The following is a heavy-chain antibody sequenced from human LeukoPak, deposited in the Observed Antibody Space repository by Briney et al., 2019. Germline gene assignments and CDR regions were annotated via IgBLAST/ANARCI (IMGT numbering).Heavy chain of an antibody. J-gene: IGHJ6*02. CDR3: ASLYLRHQDGMDV. CDR2: INHSGST. Sequence: SETLSLTCTVSGGSISSSSYYWSWIRQPPGKGLEWIGEINHSGSTNYNPSLKSRVTISVDTSKNQFSLKLSSVTAADTAVYYCASLYLRHQDGMDVWGQGTTVTVSS. V-gene: IGHV4-39*07. D-gene: IGHD5-12*01. CDR1: GGSISSSSYY.